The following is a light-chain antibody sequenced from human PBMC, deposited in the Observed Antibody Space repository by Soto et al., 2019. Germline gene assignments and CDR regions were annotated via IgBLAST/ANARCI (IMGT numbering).Light chain of an antibody. J-gene: IGKJ1*01. CDR3: QQYNNWLLWT. V-gene: IGKV3-15*01. CDR2: GAS. Sequence: EIVLTQSPGTLSLSPGQRATPSCRASQTVTNNFLAWHQQKPGQTPRLLVYGASTRPTVIPTRFSGSGSGTEFTLTISILQSEDFAVYYCQQYNNWLLWTFGQGTKVDIK. CDR1: QTVTNN.